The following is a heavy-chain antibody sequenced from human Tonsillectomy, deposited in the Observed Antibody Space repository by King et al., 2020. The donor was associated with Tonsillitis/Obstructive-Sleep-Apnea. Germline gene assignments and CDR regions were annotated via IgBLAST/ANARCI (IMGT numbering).Heavy chain of an antibody. CDR3: ARDSVRVLSHFDI. V-gene: IGHV4-59*01. CDR2: LYNTGST. D-gene: IGHD2-8*02. Sequence: VQLQESGPGLVKPSETLSLTCTVSGGSISLYYWSWIRQPPGQGLEWMGYLYNTGSTNYNPSLKSRVTISQDTSKNQFSLKMNSVTAADTAVYYCARDSVRVLSHFDIWGRGTLVTVSS. J-gene: IGHJ2*01. CDR1: GGSISLYY.